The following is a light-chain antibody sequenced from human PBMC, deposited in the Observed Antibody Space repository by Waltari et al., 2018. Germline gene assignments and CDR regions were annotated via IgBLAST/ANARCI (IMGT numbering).Light chain of an antibody. V-gene: IGKV3-11*01. Sequence: EIVVTQSPATLSVSPGERATLSCRASQSVSSYLAWYQQKPGQAPRLLIYDASNRAPGIPARFSGSGSGTDFTLTISSLEPEDFAVYYCQQRSNWPPWTFGQGTKVEIK. CDR3: QQRSNWPPWT. CDR2: DAS. CDR1: QSVSSY. J-gene: IGKJ1*01.